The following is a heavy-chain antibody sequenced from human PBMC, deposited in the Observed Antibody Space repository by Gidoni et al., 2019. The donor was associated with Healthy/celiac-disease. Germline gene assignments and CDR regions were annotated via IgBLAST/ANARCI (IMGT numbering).Heavy chain of an antibody. CDR1: GFSLSTSGVG. D-gene: IGHD4-17*01. V-gene: IGHV2-5*02. CDR2: IYWDDDK. CDR3: AHDYGDYASPPYFDY. Sequence: QITLKESGPTLVKPTQTLTLTCPFSGFSLSTSGVGVGWIRQPPGKALEWLALIYWDDDKRYSPSLKSRLTITKDTSKNQVVLTMTNMDPVDTATYYCAHDYGDYASPPYFDYWGQGTLVTVSS. J-gene: IGHJ4*02.